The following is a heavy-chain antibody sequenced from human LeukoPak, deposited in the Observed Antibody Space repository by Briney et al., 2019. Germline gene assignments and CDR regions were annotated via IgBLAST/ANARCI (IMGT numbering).Heavy chain of an antibody. D-gene: IGHD5-12*01. J-gene: IGHJ3*02. CDR2: IYYSGST. Sequence: SETLSLTCTVSGGSISSGGYYWGWIRQHPGKGLEWIGYIYYSGSTYYNPSLKSRVTISVDTSKTQFSLKLSSVTAADTAVYYCARSVDIVATGPDAFDIWGQGTMVTVSS. CDR3: ARSVDIVATGPDAFDI. V-gene: IGHV4-31*03. CDR1: GGSISSGGYY.